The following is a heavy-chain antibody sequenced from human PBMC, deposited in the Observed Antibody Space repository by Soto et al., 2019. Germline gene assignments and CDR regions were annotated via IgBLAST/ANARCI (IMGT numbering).Heavy chain of an antibody. CDR1: GGSVSSRGFY. CDR2: ISFSGTT. CDR3: ARYSVTAFVVADGIDY. D-gene: IGHD2-21*01. J-gene: IGHJ4*02. Sequence: QVQLQESGPGLVKPSQTLSLTCTVSGGSVSSRGFYWSWIRQHPGKGLEWLGYISFSGTTHYKPSLKSRVTLSLDTSKNEFSLKLSSVTAADSAVYYCARYSVTAFVVADGIDYWGQGTLVTVSS. V-gene: IGHV4-31*03.